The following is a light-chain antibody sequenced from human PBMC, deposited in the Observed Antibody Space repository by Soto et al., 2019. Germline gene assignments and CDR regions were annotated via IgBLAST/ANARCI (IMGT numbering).Light chain of an antibody. CDR1: YSDVGGSNY. V-gene: IGLV2-8*01. J-gene: IGLJ3*02. CDR3: SSNVVGTNLKM. CDR2: EAI. Sequence: QSALTQPPSASGSPGQSVTISCTGTYSDVGGSNYVSWYQQHPGKAPKLVIYEAIQRPSGVPDRFSGSRSGNTASLTVSRLQAEDEADYYCSSNVVGTNLKMFGGGTKLTVL.